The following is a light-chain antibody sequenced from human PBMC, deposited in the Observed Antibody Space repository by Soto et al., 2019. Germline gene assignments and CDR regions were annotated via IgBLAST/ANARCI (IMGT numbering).Light chain of an antibody. Sequence: EIVLTQSPGTLSLSPGERATLSCRASQSVSSYLAWYQQKPGQAPRLLIYDASNRATGIPTRFSGSGSGTDFTLTISSLEPEDFALYYCQQRSNWPGTFGQGTK. CDR2: DAS. CDR1: QSVSSY. V-gene: IGKV3-11*01. CDR3: QQRSNWPGT. J-gene: IGKJ1*01.